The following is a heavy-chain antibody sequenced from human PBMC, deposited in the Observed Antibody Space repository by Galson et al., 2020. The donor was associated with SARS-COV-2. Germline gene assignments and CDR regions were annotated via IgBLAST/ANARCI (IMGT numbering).Heavy chain of an antibody. Sequence: GGSLRLSCAASGFTFSSYAMSWVRQAPGKGLEWVSAISGSGGSTYYADSVKGRFTISRHNYKTTLYLQMNSLRAEDTAVYFCEAYWVKDYDDGMDVWGXXXXVTVSS. CDR1: GFTFSSYA. D-gene: IGHD2-15*01. CDR2: ISGSGGST. V-gene: IGHV3-23*01. CDR3: EAYWVKDYDDGMDV. J-gene: IGHJ6*02.